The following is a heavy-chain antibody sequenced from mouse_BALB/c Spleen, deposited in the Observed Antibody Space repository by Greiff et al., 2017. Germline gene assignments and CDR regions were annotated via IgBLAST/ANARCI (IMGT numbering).Heavy chain of an antibody. CDR1: GFSLTSYG. CDR2: IWAGGST. J-gene: IGHJ3*01. Sequence: VQRVESGPGLVAPSQSLSITCTVSGFSLTSYGVHWVRQPPGKGLEWLGVIWAGGSTNYNSALMSRLSIRKDNSKSQVFLKMNSLQTDDTAMYYCARDVRLGFAYWGQGTLVTVSA. V-gene: IGHV2-9*02. CDR3: ARDVRLGFAY. D-gene: IGHD1-2*01.